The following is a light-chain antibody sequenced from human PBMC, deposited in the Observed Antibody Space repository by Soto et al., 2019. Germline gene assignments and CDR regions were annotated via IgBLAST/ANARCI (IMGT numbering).Light chain of an antibody. CDR3: QQYNNWPLT. V-gene: IGKV3-15*01. Sequence: EIVMTQSPGTLSVSPGERATLSCRASQSVASNLAWYQQKPRQAPRLLIYDASTRASGIPARFSGSGSGTDFTLTLSSLQSDDLAVYYCQQYNNWPLTFGGGTKVEIK. CDR1: QSVASN. CDR2: DAS. J-gene: IGKJ4*01.